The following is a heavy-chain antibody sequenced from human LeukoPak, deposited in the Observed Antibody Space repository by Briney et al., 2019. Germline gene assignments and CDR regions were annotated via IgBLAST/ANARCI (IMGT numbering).Heavy chain of an antibody. J-gene: IGHJ4*02. Sequence: GGSLRLSCAASGFTVSSNYMSWVRQAPGKGLEWVSVIYSGGSTYYADSVKGRFTISRDNSKNTLYLQMNSPRPEDTAVYYCARGILAYCGGDCYYYWGQGTLVTVSS. CDR3: ARGILAYCGGDCYYY. CDR1: GFTVSSNY. D-gene: IGHD2-21*02. V-gene: IGHV3-66*02. CDR2: IYSGGST.